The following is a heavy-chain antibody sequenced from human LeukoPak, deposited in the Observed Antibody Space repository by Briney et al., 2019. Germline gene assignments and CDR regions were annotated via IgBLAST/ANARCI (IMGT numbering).Heavy chain of an antibody. CDR3: AREAFTIFGVVSYFDY. Sequence: SVKVCCKASGGTFSSYAISWVRQAPGQGLEWMGGIIPIFGTANYAQKFQGRVTITADESTSTAYMELSSLRSEDTAVYYCAREAFTIFGVVSYFDYWGQGTLVTVSS. CDR2: IIPIFGTA. V-gene: IGHV1-69*01. CDR1: GGTFSSYA. J-gene: IGHJ4*02. D-gene: IGHD3-3*01.